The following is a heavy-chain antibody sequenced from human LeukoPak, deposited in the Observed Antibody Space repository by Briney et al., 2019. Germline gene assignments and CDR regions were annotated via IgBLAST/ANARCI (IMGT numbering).Heavy chain of an antibody. Sequence: GGSLRLSCAASGFTFSSYGMHWVRQAPGKVLEWVAFIRYDGSNKYYADSVKGRLTISRDNSKNTLYLQMNSLRAEDTAVYYCAIRPIAAAGLQVQHWGQGTLVTVSS. J-gene: IGHJ1*01. CDR1: GFTFSSYG. V-gene: IGHV3-30*02. CDR2: IRYDGSNK. D-gene: IGHD6-13*01. CDR3: AIRPIAAAGLQVQH.